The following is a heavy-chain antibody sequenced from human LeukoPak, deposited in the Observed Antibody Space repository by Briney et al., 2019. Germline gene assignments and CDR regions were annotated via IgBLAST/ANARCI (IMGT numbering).Heavy chain of an antibody. CDR2: ISAYNGNT. Sequence: ASVKVSRKASGYTFTSYGISWVRQAPGQGLEWIGWISAYNGNTNHAQKLQGRVTMTTDTSTSTAYMELRSLRSDDTAVYYCARVSRGWNSYYGMDVWGQGTTVTVSS. CDR1: GYTFTSYG. CDR3: ARVSRGWNSYYGMDV. J-gene: IGHJ6*02. V-gene: IGHV1-18*01. D-gene: IGHD6-19*01.